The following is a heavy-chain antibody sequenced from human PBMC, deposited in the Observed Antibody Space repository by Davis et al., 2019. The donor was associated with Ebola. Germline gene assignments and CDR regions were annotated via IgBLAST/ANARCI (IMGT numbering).Heavy chain of an antibody. D-gene: IGHD1-26*01. V-gene: IGHV4-59*08. CDR1: GGSISSYY. J-gene: IGHJ4*02. CDR3: ARFSGSYYEIDY. CDR2: IYYSGST. Sequence: PSETLSLTCTVSGGSISSYYWSWIRQPPGKGLEWIGYIYYSGSTNYNPSLKSRVTISVDTSKNQFSLKLSSVTAADTAVYYCARFSGSYYEIDYWGQGTLVTVSS.